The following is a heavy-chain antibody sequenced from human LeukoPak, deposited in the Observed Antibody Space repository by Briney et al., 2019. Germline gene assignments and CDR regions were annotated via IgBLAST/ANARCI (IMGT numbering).Heavy chain of an antibody. CDR3: AKSVAIYFYYGLDV. Sequence: PGGSLRLSCAASGFSFSNYWMGWVRQAPGKGLACVANIKTDGSETYYVDSVKGRFTISRDNAKNSLFLQMNSLRVEDTAPYYCAKSVAIYFYYGLDVWGQGTTVTVSS. CDR2: IKTDGSET. D-gene: IGHD3-3*01. J-gene: IGHJ6*02. V-gene: IGHV3-7*03. CDR1: GFSFSNYW.